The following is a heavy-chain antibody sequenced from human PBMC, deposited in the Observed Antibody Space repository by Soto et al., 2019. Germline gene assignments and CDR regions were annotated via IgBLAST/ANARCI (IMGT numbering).Heavy chain of an antibody. CDR1: GGSIRSYY. Sequence: SETLSLTCNVSGGSIRSYYWNWIRQPPGKTLEWIGDVYYSGSANYNPSLKSRVTISVDMSRNQFSLKLNSVTAADTAVYYCARGSMVRGPTPFDYWGLGTLVTVSS. D-gene: IGHD3-10*01. J-gene: IGHJ4*02. CDR2: VYYSGSA. CDR3: ARGSMVRGPTPFDY. V-gene: IGHV4-59*01.